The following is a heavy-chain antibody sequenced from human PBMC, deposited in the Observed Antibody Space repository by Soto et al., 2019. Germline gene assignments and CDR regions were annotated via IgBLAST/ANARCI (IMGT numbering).Heavy chain of an antibody. CDR2: INPNSGGT. J-gene: IGHJ4*02. Sequence: ASVKVSCKASGYTFTGYYMHWVRQAPGQGLEWMGWINPNSGGTNYAQKFQGRVTMTRDTSISTAYMELSRLRSDDTAVYYCARAPLRSLRYFDWLPNTYFDYWGQGTLVTVSS. CDR3: ARAPLRSLRYFDWLPNTYFDY. V-gene: IGHV1-2*02. CDR1: GYTFTGYY. D-gene: IGHD3-9*01.